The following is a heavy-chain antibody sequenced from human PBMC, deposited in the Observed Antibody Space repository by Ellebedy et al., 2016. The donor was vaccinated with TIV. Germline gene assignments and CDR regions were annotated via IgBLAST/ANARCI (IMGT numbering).Heavy chain of an antibody. Sequence: ASVKVSCKASGYTFTSYDINWVRQATGQGLEWMGWMNPNSGNTGYAQKFQGRVTMTRNTSISTAYMELSSLRSEDTAVYYCARRGADCGGDCFDYWGQGTLVTVSS. V-gene: IGHV1-8*01. CDR2: MNPNSGNT. D-gene: IGHD2-21*01. CDR1: GYTFTSYD. J-gene: IGHJ4*02. CDR3: ARRGADCGGDCFDY.